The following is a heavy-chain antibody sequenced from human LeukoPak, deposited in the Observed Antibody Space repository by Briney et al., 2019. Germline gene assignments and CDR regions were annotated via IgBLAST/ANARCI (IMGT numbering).Heavy chain of an antibody. CDR2: IIPIFGIA. CDR1: GGTFSSYA. V-gene: IGHV1-69*04. Sequence: SVKVSCKASGGTFSSYAISWVRQAPGQGLEWMGRIIPIFGIANYAQKFQGRVTITADKSTSTAHMELSSLRSEDTAVYYCARGRKRGHKNYYYGMDVWGQGTTVTVSS. D-gene: IGHD5-12*01. CDR3: ARGRKRGHKNYYYGMDV. J-gene: IGHJ6*02.